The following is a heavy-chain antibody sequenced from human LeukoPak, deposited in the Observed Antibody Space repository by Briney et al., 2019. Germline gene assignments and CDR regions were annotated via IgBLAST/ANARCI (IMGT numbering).Heavy chain of an antibody. V-gene: IGHV3-23*01. D-gene: IGHD5-18*01. CDR2: ISGTGGST. CDR3: ATALDRVIGYSYGRGPGLGY. Sequence: GGSLRLSCAASGFTFSSYAMTWVRQAPGKGLEWVSVISGTGGSTYYADSVKGRFTISRDNSKNTLYLQMNSLRAEDTAVYYCATALDRVIGYSYGRGPGLGYWGQGTLVTVSS. CDR1: GFTFSSYA. J-gene: IGHJ4*02.